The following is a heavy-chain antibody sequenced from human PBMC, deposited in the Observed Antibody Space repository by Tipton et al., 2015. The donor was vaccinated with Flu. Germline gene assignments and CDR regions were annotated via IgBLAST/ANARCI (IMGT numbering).Heavy chain of an antibody. Sequence: SGFIFSTYGMHWVRQAPGKGLEWVAVIWYDGSNKYYADSVKGRFTISRDNSKNMVYLQMNSLRAEDTAVYYCARGKNEFYAFENWAQGTLVTVSS. J-gene: IGHJ4*02. D-gene: IGHD2/OR15-2a*01. CDR2: IWYDGSNK. V-gene: IGHV3-33*01. CDR3: ARGKNEFYAFEN. CDR1: GFIFSTYG.